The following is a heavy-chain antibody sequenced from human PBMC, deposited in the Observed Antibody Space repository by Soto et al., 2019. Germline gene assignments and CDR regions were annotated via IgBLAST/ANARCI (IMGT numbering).Heavy chain of an antibody. D-gene: IGHD6-13*01. CDR1: GFTFSSYG. Sequence: PGGSLRLSXAASGFTFSSYGMHWVRQAPGKGLEWVAVISYDGSNKYYADSVKGRFTISRDNSKNTLYLQMNSLRAEDTAVYYCAKDHEGYSRRYYYYMDVWGKGTTVTVSS. V-gene: IGHV3-30*18. CDR3: AKDHEGYSRRYYYYMDV. CDR2: ISYDGSNK. J-gene: IGHJ6*03.